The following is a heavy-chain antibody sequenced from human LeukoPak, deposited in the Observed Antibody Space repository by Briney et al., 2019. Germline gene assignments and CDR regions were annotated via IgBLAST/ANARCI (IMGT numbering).Heavy chain of an antibody. CDR1: GFTFSSYW. J-gene: IGHJ4*02. CDR2: INSDGSST. V-gene: IGHV3-74*01. Sequence: QPGGSLRLSCAASGFTFSSYWMHWVRQAPGKGLVWVSRINSDGSSTNYADSVKGRFTISRDNAKNTLYLQMNSLRAEDTAVYYCARDRGNPWELRMEGEVYFDYWGQGTLVTVSS. D-gene: IGHD1-26*01. CDR3: ARDRGNPWELRMEGEVYFDY.